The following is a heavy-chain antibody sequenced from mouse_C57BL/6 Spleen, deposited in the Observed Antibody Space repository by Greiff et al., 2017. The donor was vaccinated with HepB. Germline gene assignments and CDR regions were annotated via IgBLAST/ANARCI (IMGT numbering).Heavy chain of an antibody. CDR3: ARLRGTTVVAPFDY. D-gene: IGHD1-1*01. V-gene: IGHV1-26*01. CDR2: INPNNGGT. CDR1: GYTFTDYY. J-gene: IGHJ2*01. Sequence: EVQLQQSGPELVKPGASVKISCKASGYTFTDYYMNWVKQSHGKSLEWIGDINPNNGGTSYNQKFKGKATLTVDKSSSTAYMELRSLTSEDSAVYYCARLRGTTVVAPFDYWGQGTTLTVSS.